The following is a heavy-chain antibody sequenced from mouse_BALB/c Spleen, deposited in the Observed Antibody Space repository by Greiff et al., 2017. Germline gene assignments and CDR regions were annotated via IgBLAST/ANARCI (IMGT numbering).Heavy chain of an antibody. CDR3: AREGGNYDFFDY. J-gene: IGHJ2*01. CDR2: ILPGSGST. Sequence: QVQLQQSGAELMKPGASVKISCKATGYTFSSYWIEWVKQRPGHGLEWIGEILPGSGSTNYNEKFKGKATFTADTSSNTAYMQLSSLTSEDSAVYYCAREGGNYDFFDYWGQGTTLTVSS. V-gene: IGHV1-9*01. D-gene: IGHD2-1*01. CDR1: GYTFSSYW.